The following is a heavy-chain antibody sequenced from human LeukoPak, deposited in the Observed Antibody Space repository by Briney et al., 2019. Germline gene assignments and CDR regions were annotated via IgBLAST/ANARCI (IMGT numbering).Heavy chain of an antibody. J-gene: IGHJ4*02. V-gene: IGHV3-30-3*02. Sequence: PGGSLRLSCAASGFIFSNFALHWGRRAPGKGLEWVAVISCGGGNIYYADSLEGRFTISRDNSKNTLYLQMNSLRAEDTAVYYCAKMRGIQVWLSDFWGQGSLVTASS. CDR1: GFIFSNFA. D-gene: IGHD5-18*01. CDR2: ISCGGGNI. CDR3: AKMRGIQVWLSDF.